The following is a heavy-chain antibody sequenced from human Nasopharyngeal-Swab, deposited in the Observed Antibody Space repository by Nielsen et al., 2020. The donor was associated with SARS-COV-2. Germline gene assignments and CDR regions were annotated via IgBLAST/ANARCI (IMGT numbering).Heavy chain of an antibody. CDR2: ISYDGSNK. J-gene: IGHJ6*02. D-gene: IGHD4-17*01. V-gene: IGHV3-30-3*01. CDR1: GFTFSSYT. CDR3: ARSYYGAYYYGMDV. Sequence: GESLKISCGASGFTFSSYTMSWVRQAPGKRLEWVAVISYDGSNKYYADSVKGRFTISRDNSKNTLYLQMNSLRAEDTAVYYCARSYYGAYYYGMDVWGQGTTVTVSS.